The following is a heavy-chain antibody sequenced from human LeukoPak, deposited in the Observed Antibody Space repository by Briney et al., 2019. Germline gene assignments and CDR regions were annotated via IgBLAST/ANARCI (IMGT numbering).Heavy chain of an antibody. V-gene: IGHV1-69*13. Sequence: GASVKVSCKASGGTFSSYAISWVRQAPGQGLEWMGGIIPIFGTANYAQKFQGRVTITADESTSTAYMELSSLRSEDTAVYYCARDLGRSGFRQLLYLDYWGQGTLVIVSS. CDR1: GGTFSSYA. CDR2: IIPIFGTA. D-gene: IGHD3-10*01. CDR3: ARDLGRSGFRQLLYLDY. J-gene: IGHJ4*02.